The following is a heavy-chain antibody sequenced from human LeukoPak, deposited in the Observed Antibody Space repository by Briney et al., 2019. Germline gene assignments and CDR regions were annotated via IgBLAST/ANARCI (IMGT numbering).Heavy chain of an antibody. Sequence: ASVKVSCKASGYTFTGYYMYWVRQAPGQGLEWMGWINPNSGGTNYAQKFQGRVTMTRDTSISTAYMELSRLRSDDTAVYYCARDTIAAAGSIEDYWGQGTLVTVSS. CDR1: GYTFTGYY. J-gene: IGHJ4*02. CDR2: INPNSGGT. V-gene: IGHV1-2*02. D-gene: IGHD6-13*01. CDR3: ARDTIAAAGSIEDY.